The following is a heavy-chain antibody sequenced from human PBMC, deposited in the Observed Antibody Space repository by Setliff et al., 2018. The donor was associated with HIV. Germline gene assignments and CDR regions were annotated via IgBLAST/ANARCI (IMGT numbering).Heavy chain of an antibody. D-gene: IGHD3-3*01. CDR3: LRARAEWVELHSVPSYFDY. CDR1: GGSISSGGYS. J-gene: IGHJ4*02. CDR2: IFHTGSS. Sequence: PSETLSLTCAVSGGSISSGGYSWTWIRQPPGKGLEWIGDIFHTGSSTYNPSLKSRVTISVDTSKNHFSLKVTSMTAADTAIYYCLRARAEWVELHSVPSYFDYWGQGTLVTVSS. V-gene: IGHV4-30-2*01.